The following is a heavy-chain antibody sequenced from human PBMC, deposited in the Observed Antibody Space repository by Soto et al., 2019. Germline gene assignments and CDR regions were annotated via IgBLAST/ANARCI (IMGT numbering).Heavy chain of an antibody. CDR1: GGSISSHY. J-gene: IGHJ4*02. Sequence: SETLSLTCTVSGGSISSHYWSWVRQAPGKGLEWIGHIYYRGSTNYNSSLRSRSTISVDTSKNQFSLNLSSVTAADTAVYYCAREGSSSWYYFDYWGQGTLVTVSS. CDR2: IYYRGST. CDR3: AREGSSSWYYFDY. D-gene: IGHD6-13*01. V-gene: IGHV4-4*08.